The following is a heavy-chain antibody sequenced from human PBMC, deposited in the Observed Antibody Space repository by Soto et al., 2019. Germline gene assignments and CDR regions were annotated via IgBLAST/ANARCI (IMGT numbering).Heavy chain of an antibody. CDR3: ARPKTIGAAAGKGWFDP. J-gene: IGHJ5*02. CDR1: GGSISPYY. CDR2: IYYAGTT. D-gene: IGHD6-13*01. Sequence: SETLSLTCTVSGGSISPYYWSWIRQPPGKGLEWVGYIYYAGTTSYNPSLKSRVTISLETSKSQFSLRLSSVTAADTAMYYCARPKTIGAAAGKGWFDPWGQGTLVTVSS. V-gene: IGHV4-59*08.